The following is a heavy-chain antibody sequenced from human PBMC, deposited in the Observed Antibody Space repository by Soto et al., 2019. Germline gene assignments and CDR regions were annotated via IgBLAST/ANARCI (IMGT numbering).Heavy chain of an antibody. Sequence: GGSLRLSCAASGFTFDEYGMSWVRQVPGKGLEWVSGIIENGGSTGYADSVKGRFTISRDNAKNSLYLQMNSLRVEDTALYYCARYSSNWFDPWGQGTLVTVSS. J-gene: IGHJ5*02. D-gene: IGHD2-21*01. CDR1: GFTFDEYG. V-gene: IGHV3-20*04. CDR3: ARYSSNWFDP. CDR2: IIENGGST.